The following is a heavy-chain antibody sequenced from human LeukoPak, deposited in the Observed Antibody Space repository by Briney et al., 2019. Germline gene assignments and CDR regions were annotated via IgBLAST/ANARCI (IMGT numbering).Heavy chain of an antibody. CDR3: AKAGLVVVITGMDY. V-gene: IGHV3-30*02. Sequence: GGSLRLSCAASGFTFSSYGMHWVRQAPGKGLEWVAFIWYDGSNKYYADSVKGRFTISRDNSKNTLYLQMNSLRAEDTAVYYCAKAGLVVVITGMDYWGQGTLVTAS. J-gene: IGHJ4*02. CDR1: GFTFSSYG. CDR2: IWYDGSNK. D-gene: IGHD3-22*01.